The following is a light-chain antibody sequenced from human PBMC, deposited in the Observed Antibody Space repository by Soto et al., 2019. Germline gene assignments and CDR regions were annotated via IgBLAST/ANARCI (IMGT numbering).Light chain of an antibody. V-gene: IGKV4-1*01. CDR2: WAS. J-gene: IGKJ3*01. CDR1: QSVFYSTNNKYF. CDR3: QQYYGTPFT. Sequence: DIVMTQSPDSLAVSLGERATINCKSSQSVFYSTNNKYFLAWYQQKPGQPPKLLIYWASTRASGVPDRFSGSGSGTDFTLTISSLQAEDVATYFCQQYYGTPFTFGPGTKVQIK.